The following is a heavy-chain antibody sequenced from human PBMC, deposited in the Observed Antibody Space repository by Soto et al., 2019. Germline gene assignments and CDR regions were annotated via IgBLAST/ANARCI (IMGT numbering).Heavy chain of an antibody. V-gene: IGHV1-69*13. Sequence: SVKVSCKASGGTFSSYAISWVRQAPGQGLEWMGGIIPIFGTANYAQKFQGRVTITADESTSTAYMELSSLRSEDTAVYYCARKDDFWSGPDLNYYYYYGMDVWGQGTTVTVSS. CDR3: ARKDDFWSGPDLNYYYYYGMDV. J-gene: IGHJ6*02. D-gene: IGHD3-3*01. CDR1: GGTFSSYA. CDR2: IIPIFGTA.